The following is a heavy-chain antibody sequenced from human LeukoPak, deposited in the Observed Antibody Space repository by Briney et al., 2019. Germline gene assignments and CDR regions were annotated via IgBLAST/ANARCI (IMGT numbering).Heavy chain of an antibody. J-gene: IGHJ4*02. Sequence: GGSLRLSCAASGFSFSNYVMNWVRQAPGKGLEWVSTISPRGDSTYYAHSVKGRFTISRDNSKSTLYLQMNSLRGDDTVVYYCAKRRDPSGFDYWGQGTLVTVSS. V-gene: IGHV3-23*01. CDR2: ISPRGDST. CDR1: GFSFSNYV. D-gene: IGHD6-25*01. CDR3: AKRRDPSGFDY.